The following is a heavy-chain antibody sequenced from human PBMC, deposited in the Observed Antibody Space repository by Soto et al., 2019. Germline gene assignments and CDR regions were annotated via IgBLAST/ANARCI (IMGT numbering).Heavy chain of an antibody. CDR2: ISAYNGNT. Sequence: QVQLVQSGAEVKKPGASVKVSCKASGYTFTSYGISWVRQAPGQGLEWMGWISAYNGNTNYAQKLKGRVTMTTDTPTSTAYMELRSLRSDHKAVYYCARTEGYYCGSGSYAWFDYWGQGTLVTVSS. V-gene: IGHV1-18*01. D-gene: IGHD3-10*01. J-gene: IGHJ4*02. CDR3: ARTEGYYCGSGSYAWFDY. CDR1: GYTFTSYG.